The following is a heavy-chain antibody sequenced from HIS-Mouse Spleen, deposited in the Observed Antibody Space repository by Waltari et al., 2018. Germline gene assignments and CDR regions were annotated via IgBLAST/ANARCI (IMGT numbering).Heavy chain of an antibody. CDR1: DFPFSSCA. V-gene: IGHV3-23*01. CDR2: ISGSGGST. D-gene: IGHD3-16*01. Sequence: EVQLLESGGGLVQPGGSLRLSCAASDFPFSSCAMSWVRQAPGKGLEWVSAISGSGGSTYYADSVKGRFTISRDNSKNTLYLQMNSLRAEDTAVYYCAKEGEMPDYFDYWGQGTLVTVSS. CDR3: AKEGEMPDYFDY. J-gene: IGHJ4*02.